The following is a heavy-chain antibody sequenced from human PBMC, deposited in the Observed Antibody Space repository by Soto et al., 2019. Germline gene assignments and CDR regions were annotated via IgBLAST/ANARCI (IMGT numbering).Heavy chain of an antibody. J-gene: IGHJ4*02. CDR2: MNQDGSEK. CDR3: ARVATPISRNDH. D-gene: IGHD2-2*02. V-gene: IGHV3-7*03. Sequence: EVQVLESGGGLVQPGGSLRLSCAASGFTFSSYGMSWVRQAPGKGLEWVARMNQDGSEKYYVDSLKGRFTISRDNAKNSLYLQMNSLRPEDTAVYYCARVATPISRNDHWGQGTLVTVSS. CDR1: GFTFSSYG.